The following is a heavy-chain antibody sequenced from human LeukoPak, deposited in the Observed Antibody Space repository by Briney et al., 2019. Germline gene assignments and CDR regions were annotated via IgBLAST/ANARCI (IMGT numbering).Heavy chain of an antibody. D-gene: IGHD7-27*01. V-gene: IGHV3-9*01. CDR3: AKDSTGDYYYGMDV. J-gene: IGHJ6*02. CDR1: GFPFDDYA. CDR2: ISWNSGSI. Sequence: SLRLSCAASGFPFDDYAMHWVRQAPGKGLEWVSGISWNSGSIGYADSVKGRFTISRDNAKNSLYLQMNSLRAEDTALYYCAKDSTGDYYYGMDVWGQGTTVTVSS.